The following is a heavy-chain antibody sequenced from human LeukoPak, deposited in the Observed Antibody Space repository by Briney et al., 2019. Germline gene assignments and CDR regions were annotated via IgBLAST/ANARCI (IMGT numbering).Heavy chain of an antibody. J-gene: IGHJ6*03. CDR3: ARDSRYSDNSGYYYSHYYMDV. D-gene: IGHD3-22*01. CDR1: GGSISYDY. V-gene: IGHV4-59*01. CDR2: IYNSGGT. Sequence: SETLSLTCTVSGGSISYDYRSWVRQPPEKGLEWVGYIYNSGGTNYNPSLMSRVTISVDTSKNQFSLNLSSVTAADTAVYYCARDSRYSDNSGYYYSHYYMDVWGKGTTVTVSS.